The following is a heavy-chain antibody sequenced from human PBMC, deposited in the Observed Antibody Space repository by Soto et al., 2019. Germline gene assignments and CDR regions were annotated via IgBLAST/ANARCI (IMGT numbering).Heavy chain of an antibody. D-gene: IGHD6-13*01. CDR1: GGSISSGDYY. CDR3: ARVLIREYHAGNSRYYYGMDV. Sequence: PSETLSLTCTVSGGSISSGDYYWSWIRQPPGKGLEWIGYIYYSGSTYDNPSLKSRVTISVDTSKNQFSLKLSSVTAADTAVYYCARVLIREYHAGNSRYYYGMDVWGQGTTVTVSS. V-gene: IGHV4-30-4*01. J-gene: IGHJ6*02. CDR2: IYYSGST.